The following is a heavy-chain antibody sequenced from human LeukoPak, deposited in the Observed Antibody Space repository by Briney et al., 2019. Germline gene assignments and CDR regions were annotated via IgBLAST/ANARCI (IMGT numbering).Heavy chain of an antibody. V-gene: IGHV3-33*01. D-gene: IGHD3-22*01. Sequence: GGSLRLSCAASGFTFSSYGMHWFRQAPGKGLEWVAVIWYDGTNKYYADSVKGRFTISRDNSKNTLYLQMNSLRAEDTAVYYCARDYYDSSGYRADAFDIWGQGTMVIVSS. CDR2: IWYDGTNK. J-gene: IGHJ3*02. CDR1: GFTFSSYG. CDR3: ARDYYDSSGYRADAFDI.